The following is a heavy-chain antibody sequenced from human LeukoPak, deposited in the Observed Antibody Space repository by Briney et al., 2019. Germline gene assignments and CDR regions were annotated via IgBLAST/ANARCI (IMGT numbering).Heavy chain of an antibody. D-gene: IGHD3-10*01. Sequence: PSETLSLTCTVSGGSISSSSYYWGWIRQPPGKGLEWIGSIYYSGSTYYNPSLKSRVTISVDTSKNQFSLKLSSVTAADTAVYYCARRHYYGSSTVTPDAFDIWGQGTMVTVSS. CDR3: ARRHYYGSSTVTPDAFDI. CDR1: GGSISSSSYY. V-gene: IGHV4-39*01. J-gene: IGHJ3*02. CDR2: IYYSGST.